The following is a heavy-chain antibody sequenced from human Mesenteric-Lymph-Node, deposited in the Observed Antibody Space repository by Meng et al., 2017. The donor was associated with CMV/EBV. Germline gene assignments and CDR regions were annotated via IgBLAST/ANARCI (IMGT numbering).Heavy chain of an antibody. CDR3: ARHQRWLKSEGGFNY. V-gene: IGHV4-34*01. CDR1: GGSFRGYD. CDR2: INDNGST. D-gene: IGHD4-23*01. Sequence: LEEPGPRRCRLSGPLPLPCAVNGGSFRGYDLSGIRQPPGKGLWWIGEINDNGSTNYNPSLKSRVTISVDTSKNQFSLKLSSVTAADTAVYYCARHQRWLKSEGGFNYWGQGTLVTVSS. J-gene: IGHJ4*02.